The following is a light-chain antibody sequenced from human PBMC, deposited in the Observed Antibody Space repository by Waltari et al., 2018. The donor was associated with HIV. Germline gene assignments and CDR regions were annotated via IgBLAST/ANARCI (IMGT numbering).Light chain of an antibody. V-gene: IGKV1-5*03. CDR2: TAS. Sequence: DIQMTQSPSTLSASVGDRVNLTCRASQSLSNWLAWYQQKPGKAPKLLIYTASSLESGVPSRFSGSGSGTEFTLTISSLQPDDFATYYCQQYNTYSGTFGQGTKVEIK. CDR1: QSLSNW. CDR3: QQYNTYSGT. J-gene: IGKJ1*01.